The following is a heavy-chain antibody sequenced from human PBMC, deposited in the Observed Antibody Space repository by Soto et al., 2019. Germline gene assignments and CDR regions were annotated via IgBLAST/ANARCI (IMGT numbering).Heavy chain of an antibody. CDR3: ATSTVNYWYFDL. J-gene: IGHJ2*01. V-gene: IGHV1-24*01. CDR2: FDPEDGET. Sequence: ASVKVSCKVSGYTLTELSMHWVRQAPGKGLEWMGGFDPEDGETIYAQKFQGRVTMTEDTSTDTAYMELSSLRSEDTAVYDCATSTVNYWYFDLWGRGTLVTVSS. CDR1: GYTLTELS. D-gene: IGHD4-17*01.